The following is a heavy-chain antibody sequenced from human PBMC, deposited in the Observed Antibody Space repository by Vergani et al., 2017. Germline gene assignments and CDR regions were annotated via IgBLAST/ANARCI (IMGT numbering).Heavy chain of an antibody. CDR1: GFTFSSYD. J-gene: IGHJ5*02. CDR2: IYSGGST. D-gene: IGHD5-18*01. V-gene: IGHV3-66*04. Sequence: EVQLVESGGGLVQPGGSLRLSCAASGFTFSSYDMHWVRQATGKGLEWVSVIYSGGSTYYADSVKGRFTISRDNSKNTLYLQMNSLRAEDTAVYYCARHVDTAMEYNWFDPWGQGTLVTVSS. CDR3: ARHVDTAMEYNWFDP.